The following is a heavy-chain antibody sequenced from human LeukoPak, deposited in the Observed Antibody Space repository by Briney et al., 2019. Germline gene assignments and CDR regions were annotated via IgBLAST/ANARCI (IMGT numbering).Heavy chain of an antibody. V-gene: IGHV3-48*03. D-gene: IGHD3-3*01. Sequence: GGSLRLSCAASGFTFSSYEMNWVRQAPGKGLEWVSYISSSGSTIYYADSVKGRFTISRDNAKNSLYLQMSSLRAEDTAVYYCARDRGGNDFWSGYYSNWFDPWGQGTLATVSS. J-gene: IGHJ5*02. CDR2: ISSSGSTI. CDR3: ARDRGGNDFWSGYYSNWFDP. CDR1: GFTFSSYE.